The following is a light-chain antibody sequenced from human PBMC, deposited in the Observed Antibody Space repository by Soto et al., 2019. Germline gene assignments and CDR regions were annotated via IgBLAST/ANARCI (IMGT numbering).Light chain of an antibody. Sequence: EIVLTQSPATLSLSPGERATLSCRASQSVGNNLAWYQQKPGQAPGLLIYEASTRATGIPARFSGSGSGTDFTLIISSLEPEDFAVYYCQQHANWPLTFGGGTKVEIK. J-gene: IGKJ4*01. CDR3: QQHANWPLT. CDR1: QSVGNN. CDR2: EAS. V-gene: IGKV3-11*01.